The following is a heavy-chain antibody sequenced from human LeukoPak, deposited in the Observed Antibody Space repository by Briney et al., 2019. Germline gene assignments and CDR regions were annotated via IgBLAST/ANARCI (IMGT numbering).Heavy chain of an antibody. CDR3: ARGEIVAVIIGDY. CDR2: IYYSGST. J-gene: IGHJ4*02. D-gene: IGHD3-22*01. V-gene: IGHV4-39*01. Sequence: KTSETLSLTCTVSGGSISSSSYYWGWIRQPPGKGLEWIGSIYYSGSTYYNPSLKSRVTISVDTSKNQFSLKLSSVTAADTAVYYCARGEIVAVIIGDYWGQGTLVTVSS. CDR1: GGSISSSSYY.